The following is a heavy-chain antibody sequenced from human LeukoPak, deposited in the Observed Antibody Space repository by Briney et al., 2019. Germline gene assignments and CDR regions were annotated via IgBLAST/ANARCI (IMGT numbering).Heavy chain of an antibody. CDR1: GLTFSASW. V-gene: IGHV3-7*01. D-gene: IGHD3-3*01. CDR2: IRDNGNDK. J-gene: IGHJ4*02. CDR3: ARDHDFGVDY. Sequence: GGSQRLSCAASGLTFSASWMIWVRQAPGKGLEWVANIRDNGNDKYYVDSVKGRFTISRDNAKNSLYLQMNSLRAEDTAVYYCARDHDFGVDYWGQGTLVTVSS.